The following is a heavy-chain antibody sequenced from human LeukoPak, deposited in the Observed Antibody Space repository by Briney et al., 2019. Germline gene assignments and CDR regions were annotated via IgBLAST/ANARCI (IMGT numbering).Heavy chain of an antibody. D-gene: IGHD1-26*01. CDR1: GFTFSSYA. CDR2: ISYDGSNK. CDR3: AKRTTSGSYLGY. Sequence: GGSLRLSCAASGFTFSSYAMHWVRQAPGKGLEWVAVISYDGSNKYYADSVKGRFTISRDNSKNTLYLQMNSLRAEDTAVYYCAKRTTSGSYLGYWGQGTLVTVSS. V-gene: IGHV3-30-3*01. J-gene: IGHJ4*02.